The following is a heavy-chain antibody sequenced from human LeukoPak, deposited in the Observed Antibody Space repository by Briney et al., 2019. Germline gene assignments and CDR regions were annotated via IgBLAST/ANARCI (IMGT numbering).Heavy chain of an antibody. CDR1: GFTFSTYG. CDR2: IWYEGSNK. D-gene: IGHD2-2*01. Sequence: GGSLSFSCVAAGFTFSTYGWHWVPQAPGKGWEGGAVIWYEGSNKYYADSVKGRFTISRDNSKNTLYLQMNSLRAEDTALYYCARDIESYHPEYWFDPWGRGTLVTVSS. J-gene: IGHJ5*02. CDR3: ARDIESYHPEYWFDP. V-gene: IGHV3-33*01.